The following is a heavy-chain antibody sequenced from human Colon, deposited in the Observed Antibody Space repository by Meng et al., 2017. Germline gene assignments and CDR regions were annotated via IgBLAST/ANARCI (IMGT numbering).Heavy chain of an antibody. CDR1: GGSITSSNW. J-gene: IGHJ5*02. CDR2: IYHGGNT. D-gene: IGHD2-2*01. CDR3: SRGVVAGAMVWFDP. Sequence: QVQLQESGSGLVKPSRTLSLTCVVSGGSITSSNWWLWVRQPPGQGLEWLGEIYHGGNTNYNPSLKSRVTLSLDKSKNQFSLRLTSVTAADTAMYYCSRGVVAGAMVWFDPWGPGTLVTVSS. V-gene: IGHV4-4*02.